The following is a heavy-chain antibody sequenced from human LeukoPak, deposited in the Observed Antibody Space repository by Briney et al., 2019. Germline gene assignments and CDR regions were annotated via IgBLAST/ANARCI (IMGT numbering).Heavy chain of an antibody. J-gene: IGHJ4*02. Sequence: GGSLRLSCAPSGFTSTSYSMNWVRQAPGKGLEWVSSISSSSSYIYYADTVKGRFTISRDNAKNSLYLQMNSLRAEDTAVYYCARAITYYYDSSGYYFDYWGQGTLVTVSS. CDR1: GFTSTSYS. CDR3: ARAITYYYDSSGYYFDY. D-gene: IGHD3-22*01. V-gene: IGHV3-21*01. CDR2: ISSSSSYI.